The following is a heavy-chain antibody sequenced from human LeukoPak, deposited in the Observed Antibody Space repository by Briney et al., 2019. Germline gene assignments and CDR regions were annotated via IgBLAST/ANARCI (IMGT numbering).Heavy chain of an antibody. V-gene: IGHV3-23*01. D-gene: IGHD5-18*01. Sequence: PGGSLRLSCAASGFTFSSYAMSWVRQAPGKGLEWVSAISGSGGSTYYADSVKGRFTISRDNSKNTLYLQMNRLRAEDTAVYYCAKSPIQLWCFDYWGQGTLVTVSS. CDR1: GFTFSSYA. CDR2: ISGSGGST. CDR3: AKSPIQLWCFDY. J-gene: IGHJ4*02.